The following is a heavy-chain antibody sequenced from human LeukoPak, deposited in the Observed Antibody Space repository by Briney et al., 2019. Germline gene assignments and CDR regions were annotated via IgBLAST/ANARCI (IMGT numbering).Heavy chain of an antibody. CDR2: ISAYNGNT. Sequence: ASVKVSCKASGYTFTSYGISWVRQAPGQGLEWMGWISAYNGNTNYAQKLQGRVTMTTDTSTSTAYMVLRSLRSDDTAVYYCARGPRYNWNFDAFDIWGQGTMVTVSS. J-gene: IGHJ3*02. CDR1: GYTFTSYG. CDR3: ARGPRYNWNFDAFDI. V-gene: IGHV1-18*01. D-gene: IGHD1-7*01.